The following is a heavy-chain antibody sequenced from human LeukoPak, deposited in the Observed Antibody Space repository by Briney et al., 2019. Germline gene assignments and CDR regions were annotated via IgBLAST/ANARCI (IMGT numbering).Heavy chain of an antibody. CDR3: ARTPIMITFGGVIVSPKRPYYFDY. CDR1: GGSISSSRYY. J-gene: IGHJ4*02. V-gene: IGHV4-39*01. D-gene: IGHD3-16*02. CDR2: IYYSGST. Sequence: SETLSLTCTVSGGSISSSRYYWGWIRQPPGKGLEWIGSIYYSGSTSYNPSLKSRVTISVDTSKNQFSLRLSSVTAADTAVYFCARTPIMITFGGVIVSPKRPYYFDYWGQGTLVTVSS.